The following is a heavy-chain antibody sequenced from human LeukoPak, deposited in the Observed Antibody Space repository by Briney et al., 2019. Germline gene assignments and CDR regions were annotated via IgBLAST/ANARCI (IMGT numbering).Heavy chain of an antibody. V-gene: IGHV3-7*01. CDR2: IKQDGSEK. Sequence: GGSLRLSCAASGFTVSSNYMSWVRQAPGKGLEWVANIKQDGSEKYYVDSVKGRFTISRDNAKNSLYLQMNSLRAEDTAVYYCARDEYDFWSGYYNYYYGMDVWGQGTTVTVSS. CDR3: ARDEYDFWSGYYNYYYGMDV. J-gene: IGHJ6*02. D-gene: IGHD3-3*01. CDR1: GFTVSSNY.